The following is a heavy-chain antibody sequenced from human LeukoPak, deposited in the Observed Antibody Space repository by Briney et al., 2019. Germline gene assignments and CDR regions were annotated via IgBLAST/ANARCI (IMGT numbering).Heavy chain of an antibody. V-gene: IGHV3-21*01. CDR3: ARGVRRQVLRYFDWLENFDY. CDR2: ISSRGGYT. J-gene: IGHJ4*02. CDR1: GQRANLHT. Sequence: GGSLRLSCATSGQRANLHTLNWVRQAPGKGLEWVSSISSRGGYTYYADSLKGRVTVSRDNAKNALYLQMNSLRAEDTAVYYCARGVRRQVLRYFDWLENFDYWGQGTLVTVSS. D-gene: IGHD3-9*01.